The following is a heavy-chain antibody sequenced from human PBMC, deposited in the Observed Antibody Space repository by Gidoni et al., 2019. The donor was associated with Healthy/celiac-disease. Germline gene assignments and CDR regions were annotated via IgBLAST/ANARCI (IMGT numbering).Heavy chain of an antibody. CDR3: AKGELLPFDY. J-gene: IGHJ4*02. CDR1: GGSFSGYY. V-gene: IGHV4-34*01. D-gene: IGHD1-26*01. CDR2: INHSGST. Sequence: QVQLQQWGAGLLKPSETLSLTCAVYGGSFSGYYWSWFRQPPGKGLEWIGEINHSGSTNYNPSLKRRVTISVDTSKNQFSLELSPVTAADTAVYYCAKGELLPFDYWGQGTLVTVSS.